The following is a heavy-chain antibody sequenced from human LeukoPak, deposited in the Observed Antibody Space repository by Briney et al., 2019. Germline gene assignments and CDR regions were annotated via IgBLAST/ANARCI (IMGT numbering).Heavy chain of an antibody. CDR1: GGTFSSYA. Sequence: SVKVSCKASGGTFSSYAISWVRQAPGQGLEWMGGIIPIFGTANYAQKFQGRVTITTDESTSTAYMELSSLRSEDTAVYYCARGELYSSSPAYYYYYYMDVWGKGTTVTVSS. D-gene: IGHD6-6*01. J-gene: IGHJ6*03. CDR2: IIPIFGTA. V-gene: IGHV1-69*05. CDR3: ARGELYSSSPAYYYYYYMDV.